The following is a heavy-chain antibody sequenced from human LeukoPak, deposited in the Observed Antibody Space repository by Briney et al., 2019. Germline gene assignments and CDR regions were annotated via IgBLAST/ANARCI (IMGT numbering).Heavy chain of an antibody. CDR3: ARVSLAAAAFFDY. CDR2: IYYSGST. V-gene: IGHV4-39*01. D-gene: IGHD6-13*01. Sequence: SQTLSLTCTVSGGSISSGDYYWSWIRQPPGKRLEWIGSIYYSGSTYYNPSLKSRVTISVDTSKNQFSLKLSSVTAADTAVYYCARVSLAAAAFFDYWGQGTLVTVSS. J-gene: IGHJ4*02. CDR1: GGSISSGDYY.